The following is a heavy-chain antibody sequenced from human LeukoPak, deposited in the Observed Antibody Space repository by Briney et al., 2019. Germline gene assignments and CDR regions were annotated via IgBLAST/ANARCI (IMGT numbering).Heavy chain of an antibody. Sequence: PGGSLRLSCAASGFTFSSYSMNWVRQAPGKGLEWVSYISSSSSTIYYADSVKGRFTISRDNAKNSLYLQMNSLRAEDTAVYYCARAPRWQWLPFDIWDQGTMVTVSS. D-gene: IGHD6-19*01. CDR2: ISSSSSTI. J-gene: IGHJ3*02. V-gene: IGHV3-48*01. CDR1: GFTFSSYS. CDR3: ARAPRWQWLPFDI.